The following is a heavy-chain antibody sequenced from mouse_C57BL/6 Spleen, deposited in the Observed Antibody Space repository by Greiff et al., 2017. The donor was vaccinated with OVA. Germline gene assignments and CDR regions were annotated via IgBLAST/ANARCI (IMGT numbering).Heavy chain of an antibody. CDR3: ARRGIYYGNFRDY. D-gene: IGHD2-1*01. Sequence: VQLQQSGPGLVKPSQSLSLTCSVTGYSITSGYYWNWIRQFPGNKLEWMGYISYDGSNNYNPSLKNRISITRDTSKNQFFLKLNSVTTEDTATYYCARRGIYYGNFRDYWGQGTTLTVSS. CDR1: GYSITSGYY. CDR2: ISYDGSN. J-gene: IGHJ2*01. V-gene: IGHV3-6*01.